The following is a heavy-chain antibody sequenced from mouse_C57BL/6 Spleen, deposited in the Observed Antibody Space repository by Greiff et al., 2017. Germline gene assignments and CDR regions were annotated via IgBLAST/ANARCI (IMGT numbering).Heavy chain of an antibody. CDR1: GFTFSDYG. CDR2: ISSGSSTI. Sequence: EVKLLESGGGLVKPGGSLKLSCAASGFTFSDYGMHWVRQAPEKGLAWVAYISSGSSTIYYADTVKGRFTISRDNAKNTLFLQMTSLRSEDTAMYYCARGGGSSPYYYAMDYWGQGTSVTVSS. J-gene: IGHJ4*01. V-gene: IGHV5-17*01. D-gene: IGHD1-1*01. CDR3: ARGGGSSPYYYAMDY.